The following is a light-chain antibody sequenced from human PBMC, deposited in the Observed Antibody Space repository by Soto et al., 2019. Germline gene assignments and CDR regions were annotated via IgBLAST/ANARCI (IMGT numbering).Light chain of an antibody. CDR1: EGIGND. Sequence: DIQMTQSPSSLSASVGDRVTITCRASEGIGNDLGWYQQKPGKAPKGLIYEVSNLQSGVPSRFSGSGSGTEFTLTITSLQPEDFATYYCLQHNIYPLTFGGGTKVEVK. CDR3: LQHNIYPLT. J-gene: IGKJ4*01. CDR2: EVS. V-gene: IGKV1-17*01.